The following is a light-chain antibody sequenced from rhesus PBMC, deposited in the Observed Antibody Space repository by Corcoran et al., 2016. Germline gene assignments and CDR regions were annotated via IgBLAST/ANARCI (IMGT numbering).Light chain of an antibody. J-gene: IGKJ4*01. V-gene: IGKV1S14*01. CDR2: YAS. Sequence: DIQMTQSPSSLSASVGDTVTITCRASQVISNYLAWYQKKPGKAPKPLIYYASNLESGVPSRFSGSGSGTDFTLTISSLQPEDFAIYYCQQHNSYPLTFGGGTKVEIK. CDR1: QVISNY. CDR3: QQHNSYPLT.